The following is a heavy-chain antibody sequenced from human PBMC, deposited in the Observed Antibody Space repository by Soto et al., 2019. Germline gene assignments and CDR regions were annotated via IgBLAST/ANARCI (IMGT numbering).Heavy chain of an antibody. Sequence: EVQVVETGGGVIQPGGSLRLSCAVSGFTVSSNYMSWVRQPPGKGPEWASDIYSGGSTYYSDPVKDRFTISRDNSKITLYLQLNSLTAEVTAVHYCARERAGHNPNGFDIWGQGTLVTVSS. D-gene: IGHD2-8*01. CDR2: IYSGGST. CDR1: GFTVSSNY. CDR3: ARERAGHNPNGFDI. J-gene: IGHJ5*02. V-gene: IGHV3-53*02.